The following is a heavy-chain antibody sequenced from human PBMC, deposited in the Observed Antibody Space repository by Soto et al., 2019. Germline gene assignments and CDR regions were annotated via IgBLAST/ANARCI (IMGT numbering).Heavy chain of an antibody. V-gene: IGHV3-33*01. CDR3: ARDPGGSGYAFDM. D-gene: IGHD6-25*01. CDR2: IWNDGSNK. Sequence: SLRLSCAASGFTFSSDAMHWVRRAPGKGLEWVAFIWNDGSNKHYADSVKGRFIISRDNSENTLYLQMNSLRAEDTAVYFCARDPGGSGYAFDMWGQGTMVTVSS. J-gene: IGHJ3*02. CDR1: GFTFSSDA.